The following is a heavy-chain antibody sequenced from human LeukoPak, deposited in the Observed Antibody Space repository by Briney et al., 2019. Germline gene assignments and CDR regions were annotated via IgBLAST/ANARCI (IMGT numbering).Heavy chain of an antibody. CDR2: INPNSCGT. CDR3: ARGEEYYDILTDYYILRYYYYYMDV. CDR1: GYTFTGYY. V-gene: IGHV1-2*02. D-gene: IGHD3-9*01. J-gene: IGHJ6*03. Sequence: VSETVSRMASGYTFTGYYMLWVRQAPGKGLEWVGWINPNSCGTNFAQMFQGRSTMTSDTSISTAYMELIRLGSDDTAVYYCARGEEYYDILTDYYILRYYYYYMDVWGKGTTVTVSS.